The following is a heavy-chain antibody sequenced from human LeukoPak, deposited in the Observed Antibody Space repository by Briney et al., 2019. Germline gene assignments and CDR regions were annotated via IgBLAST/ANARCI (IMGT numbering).Heavy chain of an antibody. J-gene: IGHJ4*02. CDR2: ISGSGGST. CDR1: GFTFSSYA. V-gene: IGHV3-23*01. CDR3: ASSPQGQSIAAAGRDY. Sequence: GGSLRLSCAASGFTFSSYAMSWVRQAPGKGLEWVSAISGSGGSTYYADSVKGRFTISRDNAKNSLYLQMNSLRAEDTAVYYCASSPQGQSIAAAGRDYWGQGTLVTVSS. D-gene: IGHD6-13*01.